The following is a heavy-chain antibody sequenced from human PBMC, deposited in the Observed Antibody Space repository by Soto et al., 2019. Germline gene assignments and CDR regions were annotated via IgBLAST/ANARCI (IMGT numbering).Heavy chain of an antibody. Sequence: QVQLVESGGGVVQPGRSLRLSCAASGFIFSSYAMHWVRQAPGKELEWVAVISYDGSNKYYADSVKGRFTISRDNSKNTLYLQMNSLRAEDTAVYYCARTGLLHGMDVWGQGTTVTVSS. D-gene: IGHD2-15*01. J-gene: IGHJ6*02. CDR2: ISYDGSNK. V-gene: IGHV3-30-3*01. CDR1: GFIFSSYA. CDR3: ARTGLLHGMDV.